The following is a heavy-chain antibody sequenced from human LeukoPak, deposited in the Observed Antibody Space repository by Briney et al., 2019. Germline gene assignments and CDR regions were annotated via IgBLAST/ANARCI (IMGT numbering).Heavy chain of an antibody. CDR1: GYSFTSYW. V-gene: IGHV5-51*01. J-gene: IGHJ6*04. CDR3: ARHHYYGSGSYYNHYYYGTDV. D-gene: IGHD3-10*01. CDR2: IYPGDSDT. Sequence: GESLKISCKGSGYSFTSYWIGWVRQMPGKGLEWMGIIYPGDSDTRYSPSFQGQVTISADKSISTAYLQWSSLKASDTAMYYCARHHYYGSGSYYNHYYYGTDVWGKGTTVTVSS.